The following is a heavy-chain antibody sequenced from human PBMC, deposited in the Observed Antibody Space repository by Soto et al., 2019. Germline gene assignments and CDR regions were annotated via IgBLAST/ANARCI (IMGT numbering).Heavy chain of an antibody. CDR3: ARDGPDFWSGRSKGYYYYYMDV. D-gene: IGHD3-3*01. V-gene: IGHV1-69*04. CDR2: IIPILGIA. J-gene: IGHJ6*03. CDR1: GGTFSSYT. Sequence: ASVKVSCKASGGTFSSYTISWVRQAPGQGLEWMGRIIPILGIANYAQKFQGRVTITADKSTSTAYMELSSLRSEDTAVYYCARDGPDFWSGRSKGYYYYYMDVWGKGTTVTVSS.